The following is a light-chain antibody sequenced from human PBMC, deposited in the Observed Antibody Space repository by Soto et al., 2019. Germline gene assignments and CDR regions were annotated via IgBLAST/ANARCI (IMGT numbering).Light chain of an antibody. CDR2: DVS. CDR1: SSDVGGYNY. Sequence: SALTQPASVSGSPGQSITISCTGTSSDVGGYNYVSWYQQHPGTAPKLMIYDVSNRPSGVSNRYSGSKSGNTASLTISGLQAGDEADYYCSSYTSSCALVVFGGGTKLTVL. V-gene: IGLV2-14*01. J-gene: IGLJ2*01. CDR3: SSYTSSCALVV.